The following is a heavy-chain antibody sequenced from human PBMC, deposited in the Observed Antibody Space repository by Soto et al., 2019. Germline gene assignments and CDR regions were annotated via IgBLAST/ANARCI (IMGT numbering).Heavy chain of an antibody. CDR2: IYHGGST. J-gene: IGHJ6*02. CDR1: GGSISSSNW. CDR3: ARERGYCSSTSCYTSYYYGMDV. D-gene: IGHD2-2*02. V-gene: IGHV4-4*02. Sequence: QVQLQESGPGLVKPSGTLSLTCAVSGGSISSSNWWSWVRQPPGKGLEWIGEIYHGGSTNYNPSLKSRVTISVDKSKNQFSLKLSSVTAADTAVYYCARERGYCSSTSCYTSYYYGMDVWGQGTTVTVSS.